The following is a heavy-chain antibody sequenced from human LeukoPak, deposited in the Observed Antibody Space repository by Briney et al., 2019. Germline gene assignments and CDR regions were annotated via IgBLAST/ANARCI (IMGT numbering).Heavy chain of an antibody. CDR1: GFIFNNYA. J-gene: IGHJ4*02. Sequence: GGSLRLSCAASGFIFNNYAMSWVRQAPGKGLEWVAAISGSVGRTDYADSVKGRFTIARDNSENMLYMQMNSLKVDDTAVYYCAKFEVSFFGSFYTSMESWGQGALVAVSS. D-gene: IGHD2-2*02. CDR2: ISGSVGRT. V-gene: IGHV3-23*01. CDR3: AKFEVSFFGSFYTSMES.